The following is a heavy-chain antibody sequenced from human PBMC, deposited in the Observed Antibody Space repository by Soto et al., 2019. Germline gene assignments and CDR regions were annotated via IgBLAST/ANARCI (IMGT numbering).Heavy chain of an antibody. CDR3: AKYRRTDAEGYRLDF. D-gene: IGHD5-12*01. V-gene: IGHV4-59*01. CDR2: VYYTGSTST. CDR1: GASINNYY. Sequence: SETLSLTCSVSGASINNYYWSWIRQPPGKGLEWIGFVYYTGSTSTKYNPSLQSRVAMSVDSSKNQFSLKLTSMTAADTAIYYCAKYRRTDAEGYRLDFWGPGTLVTVSS. J-gene: IGHJ4*02.